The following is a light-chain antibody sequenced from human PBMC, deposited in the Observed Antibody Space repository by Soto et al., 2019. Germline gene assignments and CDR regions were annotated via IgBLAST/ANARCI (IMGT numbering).Light chain of an antibody. CDR1: VLAKKF. CDR2: KDT. CDR3: YSAADNIGV. J-gene: IGLJ2*01. V-gene: IGLV3-27*01. Sequence: SYELTQPSSVSVSPGQTARITCSGDVLAKKFVRWFQQKPGQAPVLMIHKDTERPSGIPERFSGSTSGTTVTLTISGAQVEDEADYYCYSAADNIGVFGGGTQLTV.